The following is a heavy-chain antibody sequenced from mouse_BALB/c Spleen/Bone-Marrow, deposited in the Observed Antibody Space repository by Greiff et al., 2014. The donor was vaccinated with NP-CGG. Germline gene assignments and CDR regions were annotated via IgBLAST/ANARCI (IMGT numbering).Heavy chain of an antibody. CDR3: ARWEYYAIDY. Sequence: EVQLQQSGAELVKPGASVKLSCTASGFNIKDTYMHWVKQRPEQGLEWVGRIDPANGNTKYDPKFQGKATITADTSSNAAYLQLSSLTYEDAAVYYCARWEYYAIDYWGQGTSGTVSS. CDR2: IDPANGNT. CDR1: GFNIKDTY. V-gene: IGHV14-3*02. D-gene: IGHD4-1*01. J-gene: IGHJ4*01.